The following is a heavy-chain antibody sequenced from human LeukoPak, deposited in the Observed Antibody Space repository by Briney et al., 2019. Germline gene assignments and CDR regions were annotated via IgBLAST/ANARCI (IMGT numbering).Heavy chain of an antibody. CDR2: ISSSSSYI. D-gene: IGHD4-17*01. V-gene: IGHV3-21*01. Sequence: GGSLRLSCAASGFTFSSYSMNWVRQAPGKGLEWVSSISSSSSYIYYADLVKGRFTISRDNSKNTLYLQMNSLRAEDTAVYYCARDIYFYGDYVIDYWGQGTLVTVSS. CDR1: GFTFSSYS. CDR3: ARDIYFYGDYVIDY. J-gene: IGHJ4*02.